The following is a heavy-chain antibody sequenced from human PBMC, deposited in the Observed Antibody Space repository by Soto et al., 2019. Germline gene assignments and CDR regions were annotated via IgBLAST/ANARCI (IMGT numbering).Heavy chain of an antibody. CDR2: ISSSSSYI. J-gene: IGHJ5*02. D-gene: IGHD3-22*01. CDR1: GFTFSSYS. V-gene: IGHV3-21*01. CDR3: AREDGSSGRAGTFNP. Sequence: GGSLRLSCAASGFTFSSYSMNWVRQAPGKGLEWVSSISSSSSYIYYADSVKGRFTISRDNAKNSLYLQMNSLRAEDTAVYYCAREDGSSGRAGTFNPWGQGTLVTVS.